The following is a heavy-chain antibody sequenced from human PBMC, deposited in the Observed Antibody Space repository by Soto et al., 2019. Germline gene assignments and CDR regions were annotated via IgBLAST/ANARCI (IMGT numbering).Heavy chain of an antibody. CDR2: IFYSGSF. CDR1: GGSIASVPSS. J-gene: IGHJ4*02. V-gene: IGHV4-31*03. D-gene: IGHD3-3*01. CDR3: ARAPETPSILGVALPYFFDY. Sequence: QVQLQESGPGLVKPSQTLSSPCPVSGGSIASVPSSWSGIAHRQGRGLGWMGYIFYSGSFYYTPSLRGRVMILADTSKNQFTLRLSSVTAADTAVYYCARAPETPSILGVALPYFFDYWGQGALVTVSS.